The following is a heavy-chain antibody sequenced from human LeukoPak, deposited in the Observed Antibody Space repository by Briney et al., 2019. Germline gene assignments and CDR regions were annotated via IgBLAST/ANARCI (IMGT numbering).Heavy chain of an antibody. CDR1: GGSFSGYY. V-gene: IGHV4-34*01. CDR2: INHSGST. J-gene: IGHJ6*03. Sequence: SETLSLTCAVYGGSFSGYYWSWIRQPPGKGLEWIGEINHSGSTNYNPSLKSRVTISVDTSKNQFSLKLSSVTAADTAVYYCARERRITMVRGVIPWRYYMDVWGKGTTVTISS. CDR3: ARERRITMVRGVIPWRYYMDV. D-gene: IGHD3-10*01.